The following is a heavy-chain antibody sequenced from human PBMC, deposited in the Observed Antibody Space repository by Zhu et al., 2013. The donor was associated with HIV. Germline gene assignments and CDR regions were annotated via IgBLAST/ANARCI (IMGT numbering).Heavy chain of an antibody. D-gene: IGHD3-3*01. V-gene: IGHV1-46*01. Sequence: QVQLVQSGAEVKKPGASVKVSCKASGYTFTTYYMHWVRQAPGQGLEWMGIINPRNGNTSYAQRFQGRLTMTRDTSTSTVYMELSSLRSDDTAMYYCARDSRNRFRIFGSGYSHYYYMAVVGRKGPTVAVSS. CDR3: ARDSRNRFRIFGSGYSHYYYMAV. CDR1: GYTFTTYY. CDR2: INPRNGNT. J-gene: IGHJ6*03.